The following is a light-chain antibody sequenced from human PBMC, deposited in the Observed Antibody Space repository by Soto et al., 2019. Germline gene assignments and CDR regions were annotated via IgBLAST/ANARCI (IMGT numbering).Light chain of an antibody. CDR2: GAS. V-gene: IGKV1-39*01. CDR1: QSISSY. CDR3: QQNHSTPLT. J-gene: IGKJ4*01. Sequence: DIQMTQSPSSLSASVGDRVTITCRASQSISSYLNWYQQKPGKAPKVLISGASSLQSGVPLRFSGSGSGTDFTLTISSLQSEDFASYYCQQNHSTPLTFGGGTKVDIK.